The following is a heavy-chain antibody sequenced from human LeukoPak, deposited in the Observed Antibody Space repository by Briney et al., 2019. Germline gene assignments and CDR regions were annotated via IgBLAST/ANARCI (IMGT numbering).Heavy chain of an antibody. V-gene: IGHV1-69*13. CDR2: IIPIFGKA. J-gene: IGHJ6*03. D-gene: IGHD6-19*01. CDR3: ARGPSNIAVTSYYYYYYMHL. Sequence: ASVKVSCKASGGTFSNYAISWVRQAPGQGREWMGGIIPIFGKANYAQKFQGRVTITAHESTRTAYMELSSLRSEDTAVYYCARGPSNIAVTSYYYYYYMHLWVKGTTVSVCS. CDR1: GGTFSNYA.